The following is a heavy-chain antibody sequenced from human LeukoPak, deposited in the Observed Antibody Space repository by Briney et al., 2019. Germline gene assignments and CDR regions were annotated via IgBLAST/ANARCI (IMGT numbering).Heavy chain of an antibody. CDR1: GGTFSSYT. CDR3: ARDVGTAMVNYYYYGMDV. Sequence: SVKVSCKASGGTFSSYTISWVRQAPGQGLEWMGRIIPILGIANYAQKFQGRVTITADKSTSTAYMELSSLRSEDTAVYYCARDVGTAMVNYYYYGMDVWGQGTTVTVSS. V-gene: IGHV1-69*04. J-gene: IGHJ6*02. D-gene: IGHD5-18*01. CDR2: IIPILGIA.